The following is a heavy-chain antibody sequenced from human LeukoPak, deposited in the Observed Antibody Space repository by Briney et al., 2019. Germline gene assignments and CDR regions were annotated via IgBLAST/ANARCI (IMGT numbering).Heavy chain of an antibody. J-gene: IGHJ4*02. CDR3: VRERGGHYDNSGYPVGLFDY. D-gene: IGHD3-22*01. CDR1: GDSVSSISAA. V-gene: IGHV6-1*01. Sequence: SQTLSLTCAISGDSVSSISAAWNWIRQSPSIGLEWLGRTYYRSNWYNEYALSVRSRLSIDTDTSTNQFSLQLHSVNREDTAVYYCVRERGGHYDNSGYPVGLFDYWGRGTLVTVSS. CDR2: TYYRSNWYN.